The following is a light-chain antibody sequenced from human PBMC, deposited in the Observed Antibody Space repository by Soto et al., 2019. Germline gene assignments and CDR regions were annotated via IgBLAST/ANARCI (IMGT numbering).Light chain of an antibody. Sequence: DIQMTQSPSTLSASVGDRVTITCRASQISSTWLAWYQQRPGKAPKLLIHDVSSLQSGVPSRFSGSGSGTDFTSTLTTLRPDDFEPYYSHHQNIFGQGTKREIK. V-gene: IGKV1-5*01. CDR1: QISSTW. CDR2: DVS. CDR3: HHQNI. J-gene: IGKJ2*01.